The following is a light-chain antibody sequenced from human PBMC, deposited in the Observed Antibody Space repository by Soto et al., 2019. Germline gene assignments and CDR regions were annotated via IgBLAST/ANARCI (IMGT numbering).Light chain of an antibody. CDR1: QSVSSSY. CDR2: DAS. V-gene: IGKV3D-20*01. J-gene: IGKJ4*01. CDR3: QQYGSSPSLT. Sequence: EIVLTQSPATLSLSQGERATLSCGAIQSVSSSYLAWYQQKPGLAPRLLIYDASSRATGIPDRFSGSGSGTDFTLTISRLEPEDFAVYYCQQYGSSPSLTFGGGTKVDI.